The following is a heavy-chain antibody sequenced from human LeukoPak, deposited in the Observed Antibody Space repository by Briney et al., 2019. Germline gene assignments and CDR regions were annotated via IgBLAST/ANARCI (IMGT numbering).Heavy chain of an antibody. J-gene: IGHJ5*02. V-gene: IGHV4-34*01. Sequence: SETLSLTCAVYGGSFSGYYWSWIRQPPGKGLEWIGEINHSGSTNYNPSLKSRVTISVDTSMNQSSLKLSSVTAADTAVYYCARGAYVLLWFGDTHSFDPWGQGTLVTVSS. CDR1: GGSFSGYY. D-gene: IGHD3-10*01. CDR3: ARGAYVLLWFGDTHSFDP. CDR2: INHSGST.